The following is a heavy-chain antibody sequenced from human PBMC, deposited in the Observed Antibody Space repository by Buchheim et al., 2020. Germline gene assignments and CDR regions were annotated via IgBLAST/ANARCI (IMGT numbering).Heavy chain of an antibody. CDR1: GFTFGDYA. Sequence: EVQLVESGGGLVQPGRSLRLSCTASGFTFGDYAMSWFRQAPGKGLEWVGFIRSKAYGVTTEYAASVKGRFTISRDDSKSIAYLKMNSLKTEDTAVYYCTRDRPSGYYDSSGYYGSDYWGQGTL. CDR3: TRDRPSGYYDSSGYYGSDY. D-gene: IGHD3-22*01. J-gene: IGHJ4*02. V-gene: IGHV3-49*03. CDR2: IRSKAYGVTT.